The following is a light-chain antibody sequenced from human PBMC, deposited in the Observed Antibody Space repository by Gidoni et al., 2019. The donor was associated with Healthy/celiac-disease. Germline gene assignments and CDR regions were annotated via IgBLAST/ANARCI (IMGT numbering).Light chain of an antibody. J-gene: IGLJ2*01. CDR2: QDS. CDR1: KLGDKY. CDR3: HAWDSSTVV. V-gene: IGLV3-1*01. Sequence: SVSVSPGQTASITCSGDKLGDKYACWYQQKPGQSTVLVIYQDSKRPSGIPERFSGSNSGNTATLTISGTQAMDEAYYYCHAWDSSTVVFGGGNKLTVL.